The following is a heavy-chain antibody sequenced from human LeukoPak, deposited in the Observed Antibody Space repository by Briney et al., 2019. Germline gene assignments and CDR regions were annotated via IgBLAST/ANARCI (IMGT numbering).Heavy chain of an antibody. D-gene: IGHD4-17*01. V-gene: IGHV1-69*05. Sequence: SVKVSCKTSGGTFNNSAISWVRQAPGQGLEWLGGIMPLFGTAGYAQKFQGRVTITKDESTRTVFLELTSLTSDDTAVYYCARDVHGDYGSGWFDPWGQGTLVSVSS. J-gene: IGHJ5*02. CDR1: GGTFNNSA. CDR2: IMPLFGTA. CDR3: ARDVHGDYGSGWFDP.